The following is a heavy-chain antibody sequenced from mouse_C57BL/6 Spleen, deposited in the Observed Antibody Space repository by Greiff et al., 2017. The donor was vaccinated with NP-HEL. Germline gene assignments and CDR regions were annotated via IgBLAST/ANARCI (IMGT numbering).Heavy chain of an antibody. V-gene: IGHV2-6-1*01. CDR3: ARHETPNYYAMDY. J-gene: IGHJ4*01. CDR1: GFSLTSYG. CDR2: IWSDGST. Sequence: VQGVESGPGLVAPSQSLSITCTVSGFSLTSYGVHWVRQPPGKGLEWLVVIWSDGSTTYNSALKSRLSISKDNSKSQVFLKMNSLQTDDTAMYYCARHETPNYYAMDYWGQGTSVTVSS.